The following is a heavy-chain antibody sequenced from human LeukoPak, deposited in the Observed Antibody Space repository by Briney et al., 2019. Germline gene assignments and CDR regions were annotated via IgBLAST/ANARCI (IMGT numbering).Heavy chain of an antibody. Sequence: GASVKVSRKASGYTFTSYAMNWVRQAPGQGLEWMGWINTNTGNPTYAQGFTGRFVFSLDTSVSTAYLQISSLKAEDTAVYYCARDGGSLDYYYYGMDVWGQGTTVTVSS. J-gene: IGHJ6*02. V-gene: IGHV7-4-1*02. D-gene: IGHD3-16*01. CDR1: GYTFTSYA. CDR3: ARDGGSLDYYYYGMDV. CDR2: INTNTGNP.